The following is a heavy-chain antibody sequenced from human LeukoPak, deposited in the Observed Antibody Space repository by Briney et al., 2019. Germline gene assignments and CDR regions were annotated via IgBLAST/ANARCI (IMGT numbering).Heavy chain of an antibody. CDR3: ARDIVVVPAAKGSYYMDV. Sequence: SETLSLTCTVSGGSISSYYWSWIRQPAGKGLEWIGRIYTSGSTNYNPSLKSRVTMSVDTSKNQFSLKLSSVTAADTAVYYCARDIVVVPAAKGSYYMDVWGKGTTVTISS. D-gene: IGHD2-2*01. CDR2: IYTSGST. J-gene: IGHJ6*03. CDR1: GGSISSYY. V-gene: IGHV4-4*07.